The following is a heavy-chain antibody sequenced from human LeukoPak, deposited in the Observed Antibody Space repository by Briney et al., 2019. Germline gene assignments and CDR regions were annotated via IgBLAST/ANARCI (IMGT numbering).Heavy chain of an antibody. J-gene: IGHJ6*03. CDR3: ARSPIAAAAPDYYYYMDV. Sequence: GGSLRLSCAASGFTFSSYAMSWVRQAPGKGLEWVSAISGSGGSTYYADSVKGRFTISRDNSKNTLYLQMNGLRAEDTAVYYCARSPIAAAAPDYYYYMDVWGKGTTVTISS. CDR1: GFTFSSYA. V-gene: IGHV3-23*01. D-gene: IGHD6-13*01. CDR2: ISGSGGST.